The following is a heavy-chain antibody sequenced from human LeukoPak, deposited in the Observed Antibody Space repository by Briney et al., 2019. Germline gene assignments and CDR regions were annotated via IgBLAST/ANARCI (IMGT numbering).Heavy chain of an antibody. Sequence: SETLSLTCTVSGGSISGGTYYWSWIRQPPGKGLEWIGYIYYSGSTNYNPSLKSRVTISVDTSKNQFSLKLSSVTAADTAVYYCARQEGYFDLWGRGTLVTVSS. J-gene: IGHJ2*01. CDR1: GGSISGGTYY. V-gene: IGHV4-61*01. CDR3: ARQEGYFDL. CDR2: IYYSGST.